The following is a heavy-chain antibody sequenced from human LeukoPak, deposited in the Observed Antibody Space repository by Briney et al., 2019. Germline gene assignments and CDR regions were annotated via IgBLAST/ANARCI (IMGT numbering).Heavy chain of an antibody. CDR1: GYSFTSYW. J-gene: IGHJ4*02. Sequence: GESLKISCKGSGYSFTSYWIGWVRQMPGKGLEWMGIIYPGDSDTRYSPSFQGQVTISADKSISTAYLQWSSLKASDTAMYYCARLDSFSSSFVGLFDYWGQGALVTVSS. CDR2: IYPGDSDT. D-gene: IGHD6-6*01. V-gene: IGHV5-51*01. CDR3: ARLDSFSSSFVGLFDY.